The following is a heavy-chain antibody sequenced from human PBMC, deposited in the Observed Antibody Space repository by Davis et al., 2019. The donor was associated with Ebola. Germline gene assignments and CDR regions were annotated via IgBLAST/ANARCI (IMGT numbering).Heavy chain of an antibody. CDR3: ARDPRDIVVVVAASYGMDV. D-gene: IGHD2-15*01. CDR2: ISSSSSYI. V-gene: IGHV3-21*01. J-gene: IGHJ6*04. CDR1: GFTVSSNY. Sequence: GESLKISCAASGFTVSSNYMSWVRQAPGKGLEWVSSISSSSSYIYYADSVKGRFTISRDNAKNSLYLQMNSLRAEDTAVYYCARDPRDIVVVVAASYGMDVWGKGTTVTVSS.